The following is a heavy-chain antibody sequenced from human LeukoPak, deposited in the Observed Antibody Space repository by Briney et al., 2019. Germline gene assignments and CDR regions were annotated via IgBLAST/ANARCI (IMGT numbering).Heavy chain of an antibody. Sequence: ASVKVSCKASGYTFTGYYMHWVRQAPGQGLEWMGWINPNSGGTNYAQKFQGRVTMTRDTSISTASMEPSRLRSDDTAVYYCARDRCSSSRYFDYWGQGTLVTVSS. V-gene: IGHV1-2*02. J-gene: IGHJ4*02. D-gene: IGHD6-13*01. CDR2: INPNSGGT. CDR1: GYTFTGYY. CDR3: ARDRCSSSRYFDY.